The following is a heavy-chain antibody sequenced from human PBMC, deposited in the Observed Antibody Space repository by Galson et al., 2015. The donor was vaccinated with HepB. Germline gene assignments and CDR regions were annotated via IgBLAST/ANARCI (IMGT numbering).Heavy chain of an antibody. J-gene: IGHJ4*02. Sequence: LRLSCAASGFTFSSYAMHWVRQAPGKGLEYVSAISSNGGSTYYADSVKGRFTISRDNSKNTLYLQMSSLRAEDTAVYYCVKGIAAAGTFPFDYWGQGTLVTVSS. D-gene: IGHD6-13*01. CDR2: ISSNGGST. CDR3: VKGIAAAGTFPFDY. CDR1: GFTFSSYA. V-gene: IGHV3-64D*06.